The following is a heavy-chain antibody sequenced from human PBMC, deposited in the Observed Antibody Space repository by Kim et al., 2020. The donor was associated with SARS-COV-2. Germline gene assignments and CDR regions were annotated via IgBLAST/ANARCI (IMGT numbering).Heavy chain of an antibody. CDR3: ARERTLIADAFDI. CDR1: GGSISSYY. Sequence: SETLSLTCNVSGGSISSYYWNWLRQPPGKGLEWIGYIYNSGSTKYNPSLKSRLTMSIDTSKNQFSLKLTSVTAADTAVYYCARERTLIADAFDIWGQGTMVTVSS. D-gene: IGHD3-16*01. CDR2: IYNSGST. V-gene: IGHV4-59*12. J-gene: IGHJ3*02.